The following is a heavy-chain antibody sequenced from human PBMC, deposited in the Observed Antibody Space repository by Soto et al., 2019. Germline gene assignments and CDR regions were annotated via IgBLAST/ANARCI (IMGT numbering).Heavy chain of an antibody. CDR3: ARHGGILTGYYDFYY. CDR1: GYTFTGYC. J-gene: IGHJ4*02. Sequence: ASVKVSCKASGYTFTGYCMHWVRQAPGQGLEWMGWTNPNSGNTVYAQKFPGRVTMTRNTSISTAYMELSTMRSEDTPVYYCARHGGILTGYYDFYYWGQGTLVTVCS. V-gene: IGHV1-8*02. CDR2: TNPNSGNT. D-gene: IGHD3-9*01.